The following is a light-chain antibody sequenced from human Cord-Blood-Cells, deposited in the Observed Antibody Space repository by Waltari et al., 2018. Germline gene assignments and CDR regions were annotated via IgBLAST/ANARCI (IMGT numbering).Light chain of an antibody. V-gene: IGLV2-23*01. J-gene: IGLJ3*02. CDR2: EGS. Sequence: QSALTQPAPVSGSPGQSSTISRTGTSRAHGGYNRVPWYQQYPGKGPKLMIYEGSKRPSGVSNRFSGSKSGNTASLTISGLQAEDEADYYCCSYAGSSTWVFGGGTKLTVL. CDR3: CSYAGSSTWV. CDR1: SRAHGGYNR.